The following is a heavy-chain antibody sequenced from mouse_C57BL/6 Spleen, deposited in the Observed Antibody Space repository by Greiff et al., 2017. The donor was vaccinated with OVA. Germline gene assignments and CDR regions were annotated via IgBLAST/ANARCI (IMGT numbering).Heavy chain of an antibody. Sequence: QVQLQQSGPELVKPGASVKISCKASGYAFSSSWMNWVKQRPGKGLEWIGRLYPGDGDTNYNGKFKGKATLTADKSSSTAYMQLSSLTSEDSAVYVGERGDGGYYGFAYWGQGTLVTVSA. V-gene: IGHV1-82*01. J-gene: IGHJ3*01. CDR3: ERGDGGYYGFAY. D-gene: IGHD2-3*01. CDR1: GYAFSSSW. CDR2: LYPGDGDT.